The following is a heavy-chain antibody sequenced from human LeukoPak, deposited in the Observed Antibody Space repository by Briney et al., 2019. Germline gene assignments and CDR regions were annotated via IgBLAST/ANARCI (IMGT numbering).Heavy chain of an antibody. CDR3: AREHDGDLDY. V-gene: IGHV1-2*02. CDR1: GYSFTSYW. Sequence: GESLKISCKGSGYSFTSYWIGWVRQAPGQGLEWVGWINPSSGGTNYAQNLQGRVTMTRDTSISTAYMELSSLRSDDTAVYYCAREHDGDLDYWGQGTLVTVSS. D-gene: IGHD4-17*01. CDR2: INPSSGGT. J-gene: IGHJ4*02.